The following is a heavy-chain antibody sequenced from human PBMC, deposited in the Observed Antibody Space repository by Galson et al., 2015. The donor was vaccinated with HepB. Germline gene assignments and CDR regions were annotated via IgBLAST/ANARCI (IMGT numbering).Heavy chain of an antibody. CDR2: ISAYNGNT. CDR3: ARVRDYDILTADGGFDY. J-gene: IGHJ4*02. Sequence: SVKVSCKASGYTFTSYGISWVRQAPGQGLEWMGWISAYNGNTNYAQKLQGRVTMTTDTSTSTAYMELRSLRSDDTAVYYCARVRDYDILTADGGFDYWGQGTLVTVSS. V-gene: IGHV1-18*01. D-gene: IGHD3-9*01. CDR1: GYTFTSYG.